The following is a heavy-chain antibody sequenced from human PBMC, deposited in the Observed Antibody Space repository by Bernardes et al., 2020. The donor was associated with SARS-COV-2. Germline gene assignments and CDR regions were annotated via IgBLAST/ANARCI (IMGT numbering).Heavy chain of an antibody. CDR3: ARSGTYPDAFDI. CDR2: IIPLFGTT. D-gene: IGHD1-26*01. Sequence: SMKVSCKTSGNTFTSYAVIWVRQAPGQGLECMGGIIPLFGTTNYAQNFQGRVTIAADESTSTVYMELSSLRSEDTAMYYCARSGTYPDAFDIWARGQWSPSLQ. J-gene: IGHJ3*02. CDR1: GNTFTSYA. V-gene: IGHV1-69*13.